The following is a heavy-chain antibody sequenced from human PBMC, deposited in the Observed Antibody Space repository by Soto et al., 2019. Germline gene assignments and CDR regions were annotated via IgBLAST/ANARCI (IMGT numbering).Heavy chain of an antibody. CDR2: IDWDDDK. D-gene: IGHD3-16*02. J-gene: IGHJ6*02. Sequence: GSGPTLVNPTQTLTLTCTFSGFSLSTSGMCVSWIRQPPGKALEWLALIDWDDDKYYSTSLKTRLTISKDTSKNQVVLTMTNMDPVDTATYYCARILKYYDYAWGSYRYGYYYYYGMDVWGQGTTVTVSS. V-gene: IGHV2-70*01. CDR3: ARILKYYDYAWGSYRYGYYYYYGMDV. CDR1: GFSLSTSGMC.